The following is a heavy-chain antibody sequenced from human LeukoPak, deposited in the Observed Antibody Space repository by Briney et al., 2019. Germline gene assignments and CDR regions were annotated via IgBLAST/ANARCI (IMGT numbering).Heavy chain of an antibody. CDR3: ARQKCTSTSCLTKNAFDI. V-gene: IGHV4-4*09. J-gene: IGHJ3*02. D-gene: IGHD2-2*01. CDR1: GVSMSAYQ. Sequence: PSETLSLTCTVSGVSMSAYQWSWVRQSPEKGLEWIGCINTKGETSYNPSLKSRVTTSVDTSKSQSSLRLTSVTAADTAVYYCARQKCTSTSCLTKNAFDIWGQGTMVTVSS. CDR2: INTKGET.